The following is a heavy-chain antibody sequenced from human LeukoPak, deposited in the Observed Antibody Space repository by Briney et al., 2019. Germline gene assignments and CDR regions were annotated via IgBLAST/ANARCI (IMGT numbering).Heavy chain of an antibody. V-gene: IGHV3-43*02. CDR3: AKDSATITGSYAYNWFDF. CDR2: ISGDGGST. D-gene: IGHD5-12*01. J-gene: IGHJ5*01. CDR1: GFTFNDYA. Sequence: PGGSQRLSCTASGFTFNDYAMHWVRQARGKGLQWVSLISGDGGSTFYADSVRGRFTISRDNSKNSLYLQMSGLRTEDTAIYYCAKDSATITGSYAYNWFDFWGQGNLVTVSS.